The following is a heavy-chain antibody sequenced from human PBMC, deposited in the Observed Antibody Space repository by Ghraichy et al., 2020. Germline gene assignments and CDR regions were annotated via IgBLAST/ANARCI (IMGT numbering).Heavy chain of an antibody. CDR1: GGSTSSSRHY. V-gene: IGHV4-39*01. CDR2: IFYSGTT. CDR3: ARHGLVVFSSGFYVPGIIDS. D-gene: IGHD3-22*01. Sequence: SETLSLKCTVYGGSTSSSRHYWGWIRQTPGKGLEWIGGIFYSGTTYYNPSLERRVTISVDESRNQFSLKLYSVTVADTAVYSCARHGLVVFSSGFYVPGIIDSWGQGTLVTVSS. J-gene: IGHJ4*02.